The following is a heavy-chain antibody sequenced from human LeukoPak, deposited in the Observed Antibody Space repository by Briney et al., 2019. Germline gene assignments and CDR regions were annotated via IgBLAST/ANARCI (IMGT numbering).Heavy chain of an antibody. CDR3: ARGYSSSGLAFDY. J-gene: IGHJ4*02. Sequence: SQTLSLTCAISGDSVSSNSTAWNWIRQSPSRGLEWLGRTYYRSKWFNDYALSVKSRITLNPDTSKNQFSLQLNSVTPEDTAVYYCARGYSSSGLAFDYWGQGTLVTVSS. CDR2: TYYRSKWFN. V-gene: IGHV6-1*01. D-gene: IGHD6-19*01. CDR1: GDSVSSNSTA.